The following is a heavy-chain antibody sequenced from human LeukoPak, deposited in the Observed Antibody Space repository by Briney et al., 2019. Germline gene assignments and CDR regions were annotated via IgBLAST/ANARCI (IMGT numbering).Heavy chain of an antibody. D-gene: IGHD1-26*01. CDR3: ARGAYSGSYYADF. CDR2: IYSGGST. Sequence: GGSLRLSCAASGFTVSSNYMSWVRQAPGKGLEWVSVIYSGGSTYYADSVKGRFTISRDNSKNTLYLQMNSLRAEDTAVYYCARGAYSGSYYADFWGQGTLVTVSS. V-gene: IGHV3-53*01. J-gene: IGHJ4*02. CDR1: GFTVSSNY.